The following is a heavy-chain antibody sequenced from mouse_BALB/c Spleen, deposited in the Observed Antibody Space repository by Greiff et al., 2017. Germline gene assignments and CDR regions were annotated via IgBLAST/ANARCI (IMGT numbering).Heavy chain of an antibody. V-gene: IGHV5-6-4*01. CDR1: GFTFSSYT. CDR3: TRAHYYGSSYRFAY. J-gene: IGHJ3*01. CDR2: ISSGGSYT. Sequence: EVQGVESGGGLVKPGGSLKLSCAASGFTFSSYTMSWVRQTPEKRLEWVATISSGGSYTYYPDSVKGLFTISRDNAKNTLYLQMSSLKSEDTAMYYCTRAHYYGSSYRFAYWGQGTLVTVSA. D-gene: IGHD1-1*01.